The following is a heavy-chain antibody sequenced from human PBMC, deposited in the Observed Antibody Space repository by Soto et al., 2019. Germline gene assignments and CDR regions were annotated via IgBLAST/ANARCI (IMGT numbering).Heavy chain of an antibody. CDR3: AKTMAMVRGVKGWFDP. V-gene: IGHV4-34*01. J-gene: IGHJ5*02. D-gene: IGHD3-10*01. Sequence: SETLSLTCAVYGGSFIGYYWSWIRQPPWKGLEWIGEINHSGSTNYNPSLKSRVTISVDTSKNQFSLKLSSVTAADTAVYYCAKTMAMVRGVKGWFDPWGQETLVT. CDR2: INHSGST. CDR1: GGSFIGYY.